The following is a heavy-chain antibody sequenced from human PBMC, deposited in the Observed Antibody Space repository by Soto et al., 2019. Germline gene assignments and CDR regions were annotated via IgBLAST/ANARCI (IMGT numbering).Heavy chain of an antibody. CDR2: ISYDGSNK. J-gene: IGHJ4*02. Sequence: GGSLRLSCAASGFTFSSYGMHWVRQAPGKGLEWVAVISYDGSNKYYADSVKGRFTISRDNSKNTLYLQMNSLRAEDAAVYYCAKGGSRVLEWLLPFDYWGQGTLVTVSS. CDR1: GFTFSSYG. CDR3: AKGGSRVLEWLLPFDY. V-gene: IGHV3-30*18. D-gene: IGHD3-3*01.